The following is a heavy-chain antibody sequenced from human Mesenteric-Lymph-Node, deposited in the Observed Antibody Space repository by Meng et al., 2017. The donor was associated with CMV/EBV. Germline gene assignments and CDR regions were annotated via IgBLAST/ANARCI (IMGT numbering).Heavy chain of an antibody. V-gene: IGHV1-18*04. CDR3: ARGRDALSIGDLWGFDY. CDR2: ISTHSDST. J-gene: IGHJ4*02. CDR1: YSFTSYG. D-gene: IGHD3-10*01. Sequence: YSFTSYGFSWVRLAPGQGLGWVGWISTHSDSTNYAHPLQGRLTMTIDTSANTVYMELRGLRTGDTAIYFCARGRDALSIGDLWGFDYWGQGTLVTVSS.